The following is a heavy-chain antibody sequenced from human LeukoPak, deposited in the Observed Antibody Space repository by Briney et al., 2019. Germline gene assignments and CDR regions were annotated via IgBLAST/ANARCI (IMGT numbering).Heavy chain of an antibody. CDR1: GFTFSSYA. CDR3: ARVSAMVIPLFDY. J-gene: IGHJ4*02. Sequence: GGSLRLSCAASGFTFSSYAMSWVRQAPGKGLEWVANIKQDGSEKYYVDSVKGRFTISRDNTKNSLYLQMNSLRAEDTAVYYCARVSAMVIPLFDYWGQGALVTVSS. CDR2: IKQDGSEK. V-gene: IGHV3-7*01. D-gene: IGHD2-21*01.